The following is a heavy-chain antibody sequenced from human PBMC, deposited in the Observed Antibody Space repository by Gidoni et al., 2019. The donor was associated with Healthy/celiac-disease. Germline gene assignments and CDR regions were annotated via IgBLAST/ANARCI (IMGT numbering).Heavy chain of an antibody. J-gene: IGHJ4*02. CDR2: IYPGDSDT. D-gene: IGHD3-10*01. CDR1: GYSFTSYW. V-gene: IGHV5-51*03. CDR3: ARRGDYYGSGSYYNPLDY. Sequence: EVQLVQSGAEVKKPGESLKISCKGSGYSFTSYWIGWVRQMPGKGLEWMGIIYPGDSDTRYSPSFQGQVTISADKSISTAYLQWSSLKASDTAMYYCARRGDYYGSGSYYNPLDYWGQGTLVTVSS.